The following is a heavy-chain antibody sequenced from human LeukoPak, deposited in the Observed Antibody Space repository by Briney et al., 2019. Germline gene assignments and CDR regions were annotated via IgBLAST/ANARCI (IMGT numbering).Heavy chain of an antibody. V-gene: IGHV4-39*01. CDR3: ARTYSSGWYPSDAYFDY. J-gene: IGHJ4*02. Sequence: PSETLSLTCTVSGGSISSSSYYWGWIRQPRGKGLEWIGSIYYSGSTYYNPSLKSRVTISVDTSKNQFSLKLSSVTAADTAVYYCARTYSSGWYPSDAYFDYWGQGTLVTVSS. D-gene: IGHD6-19*01. CDR1: GGSISSSSYY. CDR2: IYYSGST.